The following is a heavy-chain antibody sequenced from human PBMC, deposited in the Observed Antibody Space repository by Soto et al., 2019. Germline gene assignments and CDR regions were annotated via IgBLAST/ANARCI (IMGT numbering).Heavy chain of an antibody. CDR1: GGSISSAAYY. D-gene: IGHD5-18*01. CDR3: AREYTYGSNFFDC. CDR2: ISHSGST. Sequence: QVQLQKPGPGLVKPSQTLSLPCTVSGGSISSAAYYWSWIRQHRGKGLEWIGYISHSGSTYYTPFLPCRVIISADTSKSQFSLNLTSVTAADTAVYYCAREYTYGSNFFDCWGQGARVTVSS. V-gene: IGHV4-31*03. J-gene: IGHJ4*02.